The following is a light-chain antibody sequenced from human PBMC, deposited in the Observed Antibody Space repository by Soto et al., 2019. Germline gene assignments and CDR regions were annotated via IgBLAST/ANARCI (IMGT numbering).Light chain of an antibody. CDR3: SSYAGSNYV. CDR2: EVS. V-gene: IGLV2-8*01. Sequence: QSVLTQPPSASGSPGQSVTISCTGTSSDVGGYNYVSWYQQHPGKAPKFMIYEVSKRPSGVPDRFSGSKSGNTASLTVSGLQAEDEADYYSSSYAGSNYVFGTGTKLTVL. CDR1: SSDVGGYNY. J-gene: IGLJ1*01.